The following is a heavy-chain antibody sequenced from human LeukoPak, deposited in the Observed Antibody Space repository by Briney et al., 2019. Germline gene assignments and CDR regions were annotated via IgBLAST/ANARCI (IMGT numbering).Heavy chain of an antibody. CDR3: AREANGGYWKAFDI. V-gene: IGHV4-59*01. CDR1: GGSISSYY. D-gene: IGHD3-22*01. J-gene: IGHJ3*02. Sequence: NTSETLSLTCTVSGGSISSYYWSWIRQPPGKGLEWIGYIYYSGSTNYNPSLKSRVTMSVDTSKNQFSLKLSSVTAADTAVYYCAREANGGYWKAFDIWGQGTMVTVSS. CDR2: IYYSGST.